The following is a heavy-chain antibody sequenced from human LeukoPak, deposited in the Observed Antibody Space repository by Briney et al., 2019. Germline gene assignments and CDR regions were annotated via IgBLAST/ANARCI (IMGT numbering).Heavy chain of an antibody. Sequence: GGSLRLSCAASGFTFSSYAMHWVRQAPGKGLEWVAVISYDGSNKYYADSVKGRFTISKDNSKNTLYLQMNSLRAEDTAVYYCARATHYSGSYLHYWGQGTLVTVSS. CDR2: ISYDGSNK. D-gene: IGHD1-26*01. V-gene: IGHV3-30-3*01. CDR1: GFTFSSYA. CDR3: ARATHYSGSYLHY. J-gene: IGHJ4*02.